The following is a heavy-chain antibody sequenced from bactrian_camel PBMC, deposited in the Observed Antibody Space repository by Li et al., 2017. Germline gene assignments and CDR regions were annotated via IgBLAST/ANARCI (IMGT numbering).Heavy chain of an antibody. J-gene: IGHJ6*01. D-gene: IGHD3*01. V-gene: IGHV3S26*01. CDR1: GFTFSRYC. CDR2: IDSDGST. Sequence: HVQLVESGGGSVQAGGSLRLSCAASGFTFSRYCMGWFRQAPGKEREGVTIIDSDGSTSYADSVKGRFTISKDNAKNTLYLQMNSLKPEDTAMYYCAVAPFRHSTRCSQTRTDFDDWSQGTQVTVS. CDR3: AVAPFRHSTRCSQTRTDFDD.